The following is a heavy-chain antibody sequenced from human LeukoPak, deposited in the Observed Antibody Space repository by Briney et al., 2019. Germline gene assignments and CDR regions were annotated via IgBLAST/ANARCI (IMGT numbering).Heavy chain of an antibody. CDR2: IYYSGST. D-gene: IGHD1-14*01. CDR3: ARDRTHDL. CDR1: GASISSSNW. V-gene: IGHV4-61*05. J-gene: IGHJ5*02. Sequence: SETLSLTCTVSGASISSSNWWTWIRQPPGKGLEWIGYIYYSGSTNYNPSLKSRVTISVDKSKNQFSLKLSSVTAADTAVYYCARDRTHDLWGQGTLVTVSS.